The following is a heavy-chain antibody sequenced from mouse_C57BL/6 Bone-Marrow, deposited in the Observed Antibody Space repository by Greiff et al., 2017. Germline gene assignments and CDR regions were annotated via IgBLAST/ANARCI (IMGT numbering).Heavy chain of an antibody. V-gene: IGHV1-15*01. CDR2: IDPETGGT. Sequence: QVQLQQSGAELVRPGASVTLSCKASGYTFTDYEMHWVKQTPVHGLEWIGAIDPETGGTAYNQKFKGKAILTADKSSSTAYMELRSLTSEDSAVYYCTREEDYGNPYAMEYWGQGTSVTVSS. CDR3: TREEDYGNPYAMEY. D-gene: IGHD2-1*01. J-gene: IGHJ4*01. CDR1: GYTFTDYE.